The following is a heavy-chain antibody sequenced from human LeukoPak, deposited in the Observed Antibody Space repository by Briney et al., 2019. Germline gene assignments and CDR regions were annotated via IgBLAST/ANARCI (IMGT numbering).Heavy chain of an antibody. V-gene: IGHV4-30-2*01. D-gene: IGHD5-24*01. J-gene: IGHJ3*02. Sequence: PSQTLSLTCTVSGGSISSGGYYWSWIRQPPGKGLEWIGYIYHSGSTYYNPSLKSRVTISVDRSKNQFSLKLSSVTAADTAVYYCASDMGDGYTGGPDAFDIWGQGTMVTVSS. CDR1: GGSISSGGYY. CDR2: IYHSGST. CDR3: ASDMGDGYTGGPDAFDI.